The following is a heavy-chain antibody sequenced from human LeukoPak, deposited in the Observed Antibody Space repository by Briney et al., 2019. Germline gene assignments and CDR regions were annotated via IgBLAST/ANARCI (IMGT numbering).Heavy chain of an antibody. D-gene: IGHD6-13*01. J-gene: IGHJ4*02. CDR1: GGSFSGDY. CDR3: ARGGRQYNSSWYVGY. V-gene: IGHV4-34*01. Sequence: SETLSLTCAVYGGSFSGDYWSWIRQPPGKGLEWIGEINHSGSTNYNPSLKSRVTISVDTSRNQFSLKLSSVTAADTAVYYCARGGRQYNSSWYVGYWGQGTLVTVSS. CDR2: INHSGST.